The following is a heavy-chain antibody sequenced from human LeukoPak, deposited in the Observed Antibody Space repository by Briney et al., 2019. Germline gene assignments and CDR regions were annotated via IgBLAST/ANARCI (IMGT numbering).Heavy chain of an antibody. CDR1: GGSISSGSYY. V-gene: IGHV4-61*02. CDR3: ARDSPSYCGGDCYSPTYYFDY. Sequence: SETLSLTCTVSGGSISSGSYYWSWIRQPAGKGLEWIGRIYTSGSTNYNPSLKSRVTISVDTSKKQFSLKLSSVTAADTAVYYCARDSPSYCGGDCYSPTYYFDYWGQGTLVTVSS. J-gene: IGHJ4*02. D-gene: IGHD2-21*02. CDR2: IYTSGST.